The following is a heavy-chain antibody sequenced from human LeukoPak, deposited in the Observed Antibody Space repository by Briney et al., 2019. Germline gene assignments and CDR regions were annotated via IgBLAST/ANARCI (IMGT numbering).Heavy chain of an antibody. CDR1: GFTFSSYA. CDR3: ARGVTAAGPYWYFDL. Sequence: GGSLRLSCAASGFTFSSYAMSWVRQAPGKGLEWVSSISASGGSTYYADSVKGRLTISRDNSKNTLNLQMNSLRAEDTAVYYCARGVTAAGPYWYFDLWGRGTLVTVSS. V-gene: IGHV3-23*01. CDR2: ISASGGST. D-gene: IGHD6-13*01. J-gene: IGHJ2*01.